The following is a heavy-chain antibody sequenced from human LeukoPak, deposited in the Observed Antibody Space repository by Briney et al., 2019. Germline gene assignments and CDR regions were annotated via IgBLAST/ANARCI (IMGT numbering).Heavy chain of an antibody. CDR2: IGTASDT. CDR3: ARGPPRGKYYYMDV. J-gene: IGHJ6*03. Sequence: GGSLRLSCAASGLTFSSSDMHWVRQPTGQGLEWVSTIGTASDTYYPGSVEGRFTLSRDNAKNSLYLQMNSLAAGDTAVYYCARGPPRGKYYYMDVWGKGTTVTVSS. V-gene: IGHV3-13*01. D-gene: IGHD1-1*01. CDR1: GLTFSSSD.